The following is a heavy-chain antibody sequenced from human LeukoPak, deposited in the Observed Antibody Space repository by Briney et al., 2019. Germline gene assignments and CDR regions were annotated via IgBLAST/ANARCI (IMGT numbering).Heavy chain of an antibody. CDR1: GGSISSYY. D-gene: IGHD3-3*01. V-gene: IGHV4-4*07. CDR3: ARVPSYDG. Sequence: RTAETLSLTCTVSGGSISSYYWSWLRQPAGKGLEWLGRIYTSGSTNYNPSLKSRVTMSVDTSKNQFSLKLSSVTAADTAVYYCARVPSYDGWGQGTLVTVSS. J-gene: IGHJ4*02. CDR2: IYTSGST.